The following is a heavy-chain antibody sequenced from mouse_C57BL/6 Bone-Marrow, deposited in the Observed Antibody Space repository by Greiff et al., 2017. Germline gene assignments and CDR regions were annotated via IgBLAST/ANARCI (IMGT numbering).Heavy chain of an antibody. Sequence: VQLQQPGAELVKPGASVKLSCKASGYTFTSYWMHWVKQRPGPGLEWIGMIHPNSGSTNYNEKFKSKATLTVDKSSSTAYMQLSSLTSEDSAVYYCASVYYDYDVAWFAYWGQGTLVTVSA. V-gene: IGHV1-64*01. J-gene: IGHJ3*01. D-gene: IGHD2-4*01. CDR2: IHPNSGST. CDR3: ASVYYDYDVAWFAY. CDR1: GYTFTSYW.